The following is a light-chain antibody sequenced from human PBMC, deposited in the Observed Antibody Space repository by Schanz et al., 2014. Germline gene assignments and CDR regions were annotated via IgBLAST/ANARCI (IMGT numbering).Light chain of an antibody. CDR2: DVS. Sequence: QSALTQPASVSGSPGQSITISCTGTSSDVGGYNYVSWYQQYPGKAPKLMIYDVSNRPSGVSNRFSGSKSGNTASLTISGLQAEDEADYYCRSYRRTATVAVFGAGTKLTVL. J-gene: IGLJ1*01. CDR3: RSYRRTATVAV. V-gene: IGLV2-14*03. CDR1: SSDVGGYNY.